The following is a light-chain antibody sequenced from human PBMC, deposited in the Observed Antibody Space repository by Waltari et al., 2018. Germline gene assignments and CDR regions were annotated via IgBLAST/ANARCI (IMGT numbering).Light chain of an antibody. CDR2: DAS. Sequence: EIVLTQSPATLSLSPGERATLSCRASQSVSSALAWYQQQPGQAPRLRIYDASNRATGIPARFSGSGSGTDFTLTISSLEPEDFAVYYCQQRSNWPLFGGGTKVEIK. J-gene: IGKJ4*01. CDR1: QSVSSA. V-gene: IGKV3-11*01. CDR3: QQRSNWPL.